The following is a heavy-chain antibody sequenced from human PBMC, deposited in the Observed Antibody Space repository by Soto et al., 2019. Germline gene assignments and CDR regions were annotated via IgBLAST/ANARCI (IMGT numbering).Heavy chain of an antibody. CDR2: ISGSGFKK. J-gene: IGHJ5*02. V-gene: IGHV3-23*01. CDR3: AKNQGVELVPLATVDWFDP. CDR1: GFIFENFG. Sequence: GGSLRLSCASSGFIFENFGMSWVRQAPGKGLEWISSISGSGFKKYYADSVKGRFTISRDNSKSKVYLELNNLSAEDTAVYHCAKNQGVELVPLATVDWFDPWGQGSVVTLSS. D-gene: IGHD1-26*01.